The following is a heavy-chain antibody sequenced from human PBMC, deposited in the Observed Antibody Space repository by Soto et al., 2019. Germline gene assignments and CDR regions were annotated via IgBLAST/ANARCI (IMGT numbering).Heavy chain of an antibody. J-gene: IGHJ6*02. CDR2: ISYDGSNK. CDR1: GFTFSSYG. CDR3: AKDLRGYSSSIGEYGMDV. D-gene: IGHD6-6*01. V-gene: IGHV3-30*18. Sequence: GGSLRLSCAASGFTFSSYGMHWFRQAPGKGLEWVAVISYDGSNKYYADSVKGRFTISRDNSKNTLYLQMNSLRAEDTAVYYCAKDLRGYSSSIGEYGMDVWGQGTTVTVSS.